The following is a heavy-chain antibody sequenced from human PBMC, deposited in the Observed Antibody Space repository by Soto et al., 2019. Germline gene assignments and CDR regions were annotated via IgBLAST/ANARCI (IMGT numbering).Heavy chain of an antibody. CDR2: IYYSGST. Sequence: PSETLSLTCTASGGSISSYYWSWIRQHPGKGLEWIGYIYYSGSTYYNPSLKSRVTISVDTSKNQFSLKLSSVTAADTAVYYCARVIAAGPDAFDIWGQGTMVTVSS. CDR3: ARVIAAGPDAFDI. V-gene: IGHV4-59*06. J-gene: IGHJ3*02. CDR1: GGSISSYY. D-gene: IGHD6-25*01.